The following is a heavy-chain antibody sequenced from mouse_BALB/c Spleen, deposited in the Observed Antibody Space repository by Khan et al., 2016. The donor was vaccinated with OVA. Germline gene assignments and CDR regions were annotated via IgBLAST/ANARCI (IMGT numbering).Heavy chain of an antibody. CDR3: ANHGSSSAWLTY. Sequence: VELQESGAELAKPGASVKMSCKASGYTFTSYWMHWVKQRPGQGLEWIGYINPSTGYTEYNQRFKDKATLTADQSSSTAYMQLSSLTSEESAVYYCANHGSSSAWLTYWGQGTMVTVSA. D-gene: IGHD1-1*01. CDR2: INPSTGYT. CDR1: GYTFTSYW. J-gene: IGHJ3*01. V-gene: IGHV1-7*01.